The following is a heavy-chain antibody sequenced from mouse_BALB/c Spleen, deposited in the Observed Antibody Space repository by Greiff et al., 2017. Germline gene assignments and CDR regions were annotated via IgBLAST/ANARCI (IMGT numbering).Heavy chain of an antibody. D-gene: IGHD1-1*01. Sequence: QVQLQQPAAELVKPGASVKLSCKASGYTFTSYWMHWVKQRPGQGLEWIGEINPSNGRTNYNEKFKSKATLTVDKSSSTAYMQLSSLTSEDSAVYYCARYYYGSNFDYWGQGTTLTVSS. CDR1: GYTFTSYW. CDR2: INPSNGRT. J-gene: IGHJ2*01. V-gene: IGHV1S81*02. CDR3: ARYYYGSNFDY.